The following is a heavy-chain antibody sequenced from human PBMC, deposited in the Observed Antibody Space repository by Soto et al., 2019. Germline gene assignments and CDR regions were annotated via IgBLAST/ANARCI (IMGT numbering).Heavy chain of an antibody. CDR2: INPIGGRT. CDR1: GGTFSSYA. Sequence: ASVKVSCKASGGTFSSYAISWVRQAPGQGLEWMGIINPIGGRTSYAQKFQGRVTMTRDTSTSTVYMELSSLRSEDTAVYYCARAKEGGGSCNAWGQGTLVTVSS. D-gene: IGHD2-15*01. CDR3: ARAKEGGGSCNA. J-gene: IGHJ5*02. V-gene: IGHV1-46*03.